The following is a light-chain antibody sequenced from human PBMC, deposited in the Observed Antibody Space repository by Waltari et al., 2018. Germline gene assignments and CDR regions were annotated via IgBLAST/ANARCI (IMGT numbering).Light chain of an antibody. CDR3: GTWDSSLSVVV. CDR2: ENK. CDR1: SSNVGGNY. J-gene: IGLJ2*01. V-gene: IGLV1-51*02. Sequence: QPVLTQPPSVSAAAGQKVTISCSGSSSNVGGNYVAWYQHLPRTAPRLLSYENKIRPAGIPDRFSGSKSGTSATLGITGLQTGDEADYYCGTWDSSLSVVVFGGGTKLTVL.